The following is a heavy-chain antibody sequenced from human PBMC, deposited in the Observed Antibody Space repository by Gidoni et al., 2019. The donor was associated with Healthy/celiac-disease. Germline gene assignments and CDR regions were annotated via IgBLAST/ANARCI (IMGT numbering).Heavy chain of an antibody. CDR2: ISRSCITI. D-gene: IGHD5-12*01. Sequence: EVQLVESGGGLEQRGGSLRLSCAASGFPFSSWEMNWVRQAPGKGLEWVSYISRSCITIYYADSVKGRFTISRDNATSSLYLQMNSLRAEDTSVYYCAREAPGYSGYDYPFSFDYWGQGALVTVSS. CDR3: AREAPGYSGYDYPFSFDY. J-gene: IGHJ4*02. V-gene: IGHV3-48*03. CDR1: GFPFSSWE.